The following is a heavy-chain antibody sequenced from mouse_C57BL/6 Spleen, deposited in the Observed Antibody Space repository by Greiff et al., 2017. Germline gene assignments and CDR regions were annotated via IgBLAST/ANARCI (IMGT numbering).Heavy chain of an antibody. CDR1: GYTFTSYW. Sequence: VQLQQPGAELVRPGTSVKLSCKASGYTFTSYWMHWVKQRPGQGLEWIGVIDPSDSYTNYNQKFKGKATLTVDTSSSTAYMQLNSLTSEDSAVYYCARGIYYSSYGEFAYWGKGTLVTVSA. CDR3: ARGIYYSSYGEFAY. D-gene: IGHD2-5*01. V-gene: IGHV1-59*01. J-gene: IGHJ3*01. CDR2: IDPSDSYT.